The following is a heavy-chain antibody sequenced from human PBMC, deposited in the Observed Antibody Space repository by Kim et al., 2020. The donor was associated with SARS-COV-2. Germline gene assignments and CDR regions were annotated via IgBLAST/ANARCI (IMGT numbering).Heavy chain of an antibody. J-gene: IGHJ4*02. D-gene: IGHD1-26*01. CDR3: ARGLRFSGSYPIAY. CDR2: MNPNSGNT. CDR1: GYTFTSYD. Sequence: ASVKVSCKASGYTFTSYDINWVRQATGQGLEWMGWMNPNSGNTGYAQKFQGRVTMTRNTSISTAYMELSSLRSEDTAVYYCARGLRFSGSYPIAYWGQGTLVTVSS. V-gene: IGHV1-8*01.